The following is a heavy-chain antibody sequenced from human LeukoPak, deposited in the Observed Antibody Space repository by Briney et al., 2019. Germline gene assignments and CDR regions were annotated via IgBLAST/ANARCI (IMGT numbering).Heavy chain of an antibody. CDR3: ARGGTFYGNMDV. D-gene: IGHD2/OR15-2a*01. CDR2: MNPNSGNT. J-gene: IGHJ6*03. CDR1: GYTFTSYD. V-gene: IGHV1-8*01. Sequence: ASVKVSCKASGYTFTSYDINWVRQATGQGLEWMGWMNPNSGNTGYAQKFQGRVTMTRNTSISTAYMELSSLRSEDTAVYYCARGGTFYGNMDVWGKGTTVTVSS.